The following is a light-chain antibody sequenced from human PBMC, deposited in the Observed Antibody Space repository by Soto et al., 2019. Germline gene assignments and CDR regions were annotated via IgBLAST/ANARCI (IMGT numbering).Light chain of an antibody. CDR3: QQYSSSPIT. CDR1: QSVSSN. V-gene: IGKV3-20*01. CDR2: GAS. J-gene: IGKJ5*01. Sequence: EILMTQSAATLSVSPVERXTXSCRASQSVSSNLAWYQQKPGQAPRLLIYGASNRATGIPDRFSGSGSGADFTLTISRLEPEDFAVYYCQQYSSSPITFGQGTRLEIK.